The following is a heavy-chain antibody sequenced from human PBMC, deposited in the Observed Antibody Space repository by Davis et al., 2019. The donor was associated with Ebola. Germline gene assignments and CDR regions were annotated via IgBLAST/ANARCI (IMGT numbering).Heavy chain of an antibody. Sequence: MPSETLSLTCTVPGGSISSYYWSWIRQPPGKGLEWIGYIFYSGSTNYNPSLKSRVTISVDTSKNQFSLKLSYVTAADTAVYYCARRALGYYYGMDVWGQGTTVTVSS. CDR1: GGSISSYY. D-gene: IGHD7-27*01. CDR3: ARRALGYYYGMDV. CDR2: IFYSGST. J-gene: IGHJ6*02. V-gene: IGHV4-59*08.